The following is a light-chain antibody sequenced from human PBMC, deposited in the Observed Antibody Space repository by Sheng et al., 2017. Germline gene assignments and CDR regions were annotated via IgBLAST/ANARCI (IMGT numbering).Light chain of an antibody. V-gene: IGLV1-40*01. CDR2: GTT. CDR1: SSNIGAGFD. CDR3: QAYDSSLRGSWV. Sequence: QSVLTQPPSVSGAPGQRVTISCTGSSSNIGAGFDIFWYQFLPGTVPKLLIYGTTNRPSGVPDRFSGSKSGTSASLAITGLQAEDEADYYCQAYDSSLRGSWVFGGGTKVTVL. J-gene: IGLJ3*02.